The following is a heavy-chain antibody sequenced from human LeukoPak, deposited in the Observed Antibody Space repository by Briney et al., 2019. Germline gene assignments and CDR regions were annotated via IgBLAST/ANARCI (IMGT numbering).Heavy chain of an antibody. CDR2: INTSGSS. CDR3: AREGGGPRWLDP. V-gene: IGHV4-4*07. D-gene: IGHD6-25*01. Sequence: SETLSLTCSVSDGSMGTYYWGWIRQPAGKGLEWIGRINTSGSSNYNPSLRSRVTMSVDTSKNQFSLNLSSVTAADTAVYYCAREGGGPRWLDPWGQGTLVTVSS. CDR1: DGSMGTYY. J-gene: IGHJ5*02.